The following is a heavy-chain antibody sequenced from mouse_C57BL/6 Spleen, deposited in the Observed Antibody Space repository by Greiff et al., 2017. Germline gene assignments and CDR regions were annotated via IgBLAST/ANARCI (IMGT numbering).Heavy chain of an antibody. CDR1: GYTFTSYW. D-gene: IGHD2-1*01. J-gene: IGHJ2*01. V-gene: IGHV1-52*01. CDR2: IDPSDSET. Sequence: VQLQQPGAELVRPGSSVKLSCKASGYTFTSYWMHWVKQRPIQGLEWIGNIDPSDSETHYNQKFKDKATLTVDKSSSTAYMQLSSLTSEDSAVYYCAKSNYEDYFDYWGQGTTLTVSS. CDR3: AKSNYEDYFDY.